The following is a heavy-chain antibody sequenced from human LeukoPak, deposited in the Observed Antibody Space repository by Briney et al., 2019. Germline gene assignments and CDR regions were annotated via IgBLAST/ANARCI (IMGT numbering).Heavy chain of an antibody. J-gene: IGHJ6*03. Sequence: GSLRLSCAASGFTFSSYSMMWVRQAPGKGLEWVSYISSSSTTIHYADSVKGRFTISRDNSKNTLYLQMNSLRAEDTAVYYCARGPESIIVMEVWGKGTTVTISS. CDR1: GFTFSSYS. CDR2: ISSSSTTI. D-gene: IGHD6-6*01. CDR3: ARGPESIIVMEV. V-gene: IGHV3-48*01.